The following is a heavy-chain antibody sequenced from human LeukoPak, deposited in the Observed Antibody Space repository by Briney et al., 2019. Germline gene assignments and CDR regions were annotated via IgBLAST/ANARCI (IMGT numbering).Heavy chain of an antibody. CDR3: ARVSGFSTGGYYFDY. V-gene: IGHV3-23*01. J-gene: IGHJ4*02. D-gene: IGHD7-27*01. CDR2: ISPGGGTT. Sequence: GGSLRLSCAVSGFAFGSEAMSWVRQSPARGLEWVASISPGGGTTYYADYVKGRFTISRDNSKNSLFVQMNSLRAEDTAVYYCARVSGFSTGGYYFDYWGQGTLVTVSS. CDR1: GFAFGSEA.